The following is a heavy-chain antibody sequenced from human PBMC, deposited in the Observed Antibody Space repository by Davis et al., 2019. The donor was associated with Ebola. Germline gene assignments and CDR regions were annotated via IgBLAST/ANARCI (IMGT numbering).Heavy chain of an antibody. CDR3: ARDVVQYYYDSSGYSIRNKHFDY. CDR1: GYTFTSYG. CDR2: ISAYNGNT. D-gene: IGHD3-22*01. Sequence: AASVKVSCKASGYTFTSYGISWVRQAPGQGLEWMGWISAYNGNTNYAQKLQGRVTMTTDTSTSTAYMELRSLRSDDTAVYYCARDVVQYYYDSSGYSIRNKHFDYWGQGTLVTVSS. J-gene: IGHJ4*02. V-gene: IGHV1-18*01.